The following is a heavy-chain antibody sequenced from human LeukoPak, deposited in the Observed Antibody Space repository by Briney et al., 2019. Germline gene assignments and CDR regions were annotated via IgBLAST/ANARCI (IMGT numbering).Heavy chain of an antibody. D-gene: IGHD3-10*01. Sequence: SETLSLTRTVSGDAISTYYWNWIRQTPGKGLEWIGHISNGRTDYNPSLKSRVIISVDTSKNQISLKLTSVTAADTAVYYCARDKAHTYGYYFDPWGQGTQVLVSS. CDR3: ARDKAHTYGYYFDP. CDR2: ISNGRT. J-gene: IGHJ4*02. V-gene: IGHV4-4*08. CDR1: GDAISTYY.